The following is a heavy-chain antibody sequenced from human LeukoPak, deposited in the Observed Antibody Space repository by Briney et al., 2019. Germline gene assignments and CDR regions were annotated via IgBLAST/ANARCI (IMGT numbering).Heavy chain of an antibody. D-gene: IGHD2-21*02. Sequence: PGGSLRLSCAASGFTFSSYGMHWVRQAPGKGLEWVAFIRYDGSNKYYADSVKGRFTISRDNSKNTLYLQMNSLRAEDTAVYYCAKTLRAVVTAIPVDPWGQGTLVTVSS. J-gene: IGHJ5*02. CDR3: AKTLRAVVTAIPVDP. V-gene: IGHV3-30*02. CDR2: IRYDGSNK. CDR1: GFTFSSYG.